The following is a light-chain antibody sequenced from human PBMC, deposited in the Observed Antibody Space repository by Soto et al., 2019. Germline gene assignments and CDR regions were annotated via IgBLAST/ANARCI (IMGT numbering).Light chain of an antibody. V-gene: IGKV1-39*01. CDR1: QSISSY. J-gene: IGKJ5*01. CDR3: QQSYSTLIT. CDR2: AAS. Sequence: DIQMTQSPSSLSASVGDRVTITCRASQSISSYLNWYQQKPGKAPKLLIYAASSLQSGVKSRFSGSGYGTDFTLTISSLQPEDFATYYCQQSYSTLITFGQGTRLEIK.